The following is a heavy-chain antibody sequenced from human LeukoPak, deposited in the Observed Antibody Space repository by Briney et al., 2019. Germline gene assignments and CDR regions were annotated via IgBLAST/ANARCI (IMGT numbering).Heavy chain of an antibody. V-gene: IGHV3-23*01. CDR2: IGGSGGST. CDR1: GFTFSSYA. Sequence: GGSLRLSCAGSGFTFSSYAMNWVRQAPGKGLEWVSTIGGSGGSTYYADSVKGRFTISRDNSKNTLYLQMNSLRAGDTAVYYCARKAGYYYGSGDYWGQGTLVTVSS. CDR3: ARKAGYYYGSGDY. J-gene: IGHJ4*02. D-gene: IGHD3-10*01.